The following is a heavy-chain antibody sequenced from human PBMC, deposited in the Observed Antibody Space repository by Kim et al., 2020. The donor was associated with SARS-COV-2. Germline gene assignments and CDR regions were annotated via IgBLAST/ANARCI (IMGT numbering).Heavy chain of an antibody. V-gene: IGHV4-59*01. CDR3: ALYGSGSYYNPGLGWFDP. J-gene: IGHJ5*02. Sequence: KSRVTISVDTSKNQFSLKLSSVTAADTAVYYCALYGSGSYYNPGLGWFDPWGQGTLVTVSS. D-gene: IGHD3-10*01.